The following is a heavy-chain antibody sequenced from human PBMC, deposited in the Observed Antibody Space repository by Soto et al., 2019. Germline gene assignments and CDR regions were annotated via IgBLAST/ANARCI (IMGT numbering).Heavy chain of an antibody. J-gene: IGHJ6*02. CDR1: GDTFKNCV. V-gene: IGHV1-69*01. CDR2: IIPLFGTT. D-gene: IGHD3-10*01. CDR3: AAELGFGKLSVV. Sequence: QVQVVQSGVEVRRPGSSVKVSCKASGDTFKNCVISWVRQAPGQGLEWMGGIIPLFGTTDFDQRFQGSLTITTDESTTTAYMELSRLRSEDPATYYCAAELGFGKLSVVWGQGTKVIVSS.